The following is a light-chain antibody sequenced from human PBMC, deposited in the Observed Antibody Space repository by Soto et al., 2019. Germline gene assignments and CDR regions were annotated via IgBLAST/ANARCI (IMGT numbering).Light chain of an antibody. J-gene: IGLJ3*02. CDR3: ISYAGSNNWV. Sequence: QSALTQPPSASGSPGQSVTISCTGTSRDVGGYNYVSWYQQHSGKAPKLMIFEVSKRPSGVPDRFSGSKSGNTASLTVSGLQAEDEADYYCISYAGSNNWVFGGGTKLTVL. CDR2: EVS. V-gene: IGLV2-8*01. CDR1: SRDVGGYNY.